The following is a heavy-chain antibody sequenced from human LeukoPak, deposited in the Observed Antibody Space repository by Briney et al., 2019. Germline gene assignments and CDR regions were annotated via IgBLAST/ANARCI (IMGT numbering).Heavy chain of an antibody. Sequence: GGSLRLSCAASGFTFSSYSMNWVRQAPGKGLEWVSYISSSSTIYYADSVKGRFTISRDNAKNSLYLQMNSLRAEDTAVYYCARETYYYGSGSYSRNWFDPWGQGTLVTVSS. V-gene: IGHV3-48*01. J-gene: IGHJ5*02. CDR3: ARETYYYGSGSYSRNWFDP. CDR2: ISSSSTI. CDR1: GFTFSSYS. D-gene: IGHD3-10*01.